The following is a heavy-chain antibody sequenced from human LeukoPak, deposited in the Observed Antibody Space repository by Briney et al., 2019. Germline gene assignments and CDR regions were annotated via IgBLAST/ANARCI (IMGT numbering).Heavy chain of an antibody. J-gene: IGHJ4*02. CDR1: GFTFSSYW. CDR3: ATDPASYCTSSTCDFDY. D-gene: IGHD2-8*01. V-gene: IGHV3-7*01. Sequence: PGGSLRLSCAASGFTFSSYWMSWVRQAPGKGLEWVANIKQDGSGKYYVGSVKGRFTISRDNAKNSPYLQMNNLGAEDTAVYYCATDPASYCTSSTCDFDYWGQGTLVTVSS. CDR2: IKQDGSGK.